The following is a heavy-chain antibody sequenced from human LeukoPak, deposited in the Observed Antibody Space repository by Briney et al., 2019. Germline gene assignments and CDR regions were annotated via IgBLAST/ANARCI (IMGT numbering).Heavy chain of an antibody. J-gene: IGHJ6*04. D-gene: IGHD3-10*01. CDR3: ARTNYYGSGSYYSPGGYYAMDA. V-gene: IGHV1-3*01. CDR1: GYTFTSYA. Sequence: ASVKVSCKASGYTFTSYAMHWVRQAPGQRLEWMGWINAGNGNTKYSQKFQGRVTITRDTSASTAYMELSSLRSEDTAVYYCARTNYYGSGSYYSPGGYYAMDAWGKGTTVTVSS. CDR2: INAGNGNT.